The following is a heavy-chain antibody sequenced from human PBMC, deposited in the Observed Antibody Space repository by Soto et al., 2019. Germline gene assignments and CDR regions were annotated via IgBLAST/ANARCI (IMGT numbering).Heavy chain of an antibody. J-gene: IGHJ4*02. CDR1: GFTFSSYA. CDR2: ISYDGSNK. V-gene: IGHV3-30-3*01. CDR3: ARDRGDYDSSGYYWSGGPLDY. Sequence: QVQLVESGGGVVQPGRSLRLSCAASGFTFSSYAMHWVRQAPGKGLEWVAVISYDGSNKYYADSVKGRFTISRDNSKNTLYLQMNSLRAEDTAVYYCARDRGDYDSSGYYWSGGPLDYWGQGTLVTVSS. D-gene: IGHD3-22*01.